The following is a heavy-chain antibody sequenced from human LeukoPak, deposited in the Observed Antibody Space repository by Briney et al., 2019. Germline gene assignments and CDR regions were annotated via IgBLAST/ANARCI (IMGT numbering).Heavy chain of an antibody. CDR3: AKLSGSFPLDI. D-gene: IGHD1-26*01. V-gene: IGHV3-23*01. CDR2: INKGGDNT. J-gene: IGHJ3*02. Sequence: GGSLRLSCAASGFTFSSYAMSWVRQAPGKGLEWVSAINKGGDNTYYADSVKGRFTISRDNSKNTLYLQMNSLRAEDTAIYYCAKLSGSFPLDIWGQETMVPVSS. CDR1: GFTFSSYA.